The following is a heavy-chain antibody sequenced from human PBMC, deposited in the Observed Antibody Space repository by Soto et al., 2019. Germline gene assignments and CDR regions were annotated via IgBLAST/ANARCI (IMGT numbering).Heavy chain of an antibody. CDR2: ISYDGSNK. V-gene: IGHV3-30-3*01. CDR3: AREDSSGSLDY. D-gene: IGHD3-22*01. Sequence: QVQLVESGGGVVQPGRSLRLSCAASGLTFSSYAMHWVRQAPGKGLEWVAVISYDGSNKYYADSVKGRFTISRDNSKNTMYLQMNSLRAEDTAVYYCAREDSSGSLDYWGQGTLVTVSS. CDR1: GLTFSSYA. J-gene: IGHJ4*02.